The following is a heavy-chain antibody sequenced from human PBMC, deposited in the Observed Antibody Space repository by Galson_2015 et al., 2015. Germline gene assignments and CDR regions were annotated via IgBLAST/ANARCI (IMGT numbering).Heavy chain of an antibody. J-gene: IGHJ4*02. Sequence: SLRLSCAASGFTFSSYAMSWVRQAPGKGLEWVSAISGSGGSTYYADSVKGRFTISRDNSKNTLYLQMNSLRAEDTAVYYCAKWSGYSSLFAQPPPGRFGKLDYWGQGTLVTVSS. V-gene: IGHV3-23*01. CDR1: GFTFSSYA. CDR3: AKWSGYSSLFAQPPPGRFGKLDY. CDR2: ISGSGGST. D-gene: IGHD5-18*01.